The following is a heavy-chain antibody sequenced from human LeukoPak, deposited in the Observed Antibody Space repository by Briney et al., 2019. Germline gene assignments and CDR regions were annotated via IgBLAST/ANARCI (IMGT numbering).Heavy chain of an antibody. CDR3: ARGVREWGYYFDY. V-gene: IGHV4-59*12. D-gene: IGHD2-2*01. CDR2: IYYSGST. CDR1: GGSISSYY. Sequence: SQTQSLTCTVSGGSISSYYWSWIRHPPGKGLEWIGYIYYSGSTNYNTALKSRVTISVDTSKNQFSLKLSSVTAADTAVYYCARGVREWGYYFDYWGQGTLVTVSS. J-gene: IGHJ4*02.